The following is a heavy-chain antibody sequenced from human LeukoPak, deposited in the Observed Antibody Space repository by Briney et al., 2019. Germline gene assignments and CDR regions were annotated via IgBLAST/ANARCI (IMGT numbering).Heavy chain of an antibody. J-gene: IGHJ4*02. CDR3: ARNFRTSSGWQG. CDR2: IYYSGST. V-gene: IGHV4-39*07. D-gene: IGHD6-19*01. CDR1: GGSISIIIYY. Sequence: SETLSLTCSVSGGSISIIIYYWRWIRQPPGNGLEWVGSIYYSGSTYYNPSLKSRVTISVDTSKNQFSLRLSSVTAADTAVYYCARNFRTSSGWQGWGQGTLVTVSS.